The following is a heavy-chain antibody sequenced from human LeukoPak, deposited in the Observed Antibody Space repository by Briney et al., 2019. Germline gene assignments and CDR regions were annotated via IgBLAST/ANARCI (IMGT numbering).Heavy chain of an antibody. CDR3: ARDYCTRGGDCYKEDLFDP. Sequence: ASVKVSCKASGYTFGIYGISWVRQAPGQGLAWMPWISPYDGDTNYAQKFEGRVTMTTETSTNTAYMELRSLRSDDTAIYYCARDYCTRGGDCYKEDLFDPWGQGTLVTVSA. CDR2: ISPYDGDT. V-gene: IGHV1-18*01. J-gene: IGHJ5*02. CDR1: GYTFGIYG. D-gene: IGHD2-21*02.